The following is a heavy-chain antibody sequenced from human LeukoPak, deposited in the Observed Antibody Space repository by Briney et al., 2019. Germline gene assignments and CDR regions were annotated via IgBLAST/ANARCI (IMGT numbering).Heavy chain of an antibody. Sequence: GGSLRLSCAASGFTFSSYGMHWVRQAPGKGLEWVAFMRYDVGNKYYADSVKGRFTISRDNSKNTLYLQMNGLRAEDTAVYYCAKDYRKSGLLAYWYFDYWGQGTLVTVSS. CDR1: GFTFSSYG. D-gene: IGHD3-22*01. CDR2: MRYDVGNK. V-gene: IGHV3-30*02. J-gene: IGHJ4*02. CDR3: AKDYRKSGLLAYWYFDY.